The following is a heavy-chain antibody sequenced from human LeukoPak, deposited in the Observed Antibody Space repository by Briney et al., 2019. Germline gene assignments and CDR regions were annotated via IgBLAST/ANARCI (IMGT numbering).Heavy chain of an antibody. J-gene: IGHJ3*02. V-gene: IGHV1-58*02. Sequence: GASVKVSCKASGFTFTSSAMQWVRQARGQRLEWIGWIVVGSGNTNYAPKFQERVTITRDMSTSTANMELRSLRSEDTAVYYWAAVGATGAFDIWGQGTMVTVSS. CDR3: AAVGATGAFDI. D-gene: IGHD1-26*01. CDR1: GFTFTSSA. CDR2: IVVGSGNT.